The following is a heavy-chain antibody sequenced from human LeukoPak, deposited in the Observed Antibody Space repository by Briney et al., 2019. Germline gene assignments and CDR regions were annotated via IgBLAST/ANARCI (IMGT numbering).Heavy chain of an antibody. CDR1: GFTFSSYS. CDR2: ISSNSSYI. D-gene: IGHD5-18*01. V-gene: IGHV3-21*01. Sequence: GGSLRLSCAASGFTFSSYSMNWVRQAPGKGLEWVSSISSNSSYIYYADSVKGRFTISRDNAKNSLYLQMNSLRAEDTAVYYCARSGYSYGYYFDYWGQGTLVTVSS. J-gene: IGHJ4*02. CDR3: ARSGYSYGYYFDY.